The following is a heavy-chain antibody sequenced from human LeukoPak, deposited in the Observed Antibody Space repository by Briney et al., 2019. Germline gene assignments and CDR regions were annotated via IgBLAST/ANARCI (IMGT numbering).Heavy chain of an antibody. CDR3: ARDPLSVTGTNERYDYYGFDV. CDR1: GFTVSSYY. V-gene: IGHV3-53*01. J-gene: IGHJ6*02. D-gene: IGHD6-19*01. Sequence: GGSLRLSCAASGFTVSSYYMSWVRQAPGKGLEWLSIIYSGGSTYYADSVKGRFTISRDDSKNSLYLQMNSLRPEDTAVYYCARDPLSVTGTNERYDYYGFDVWGQGTTVTVSS. CDR2: IYSGGST.